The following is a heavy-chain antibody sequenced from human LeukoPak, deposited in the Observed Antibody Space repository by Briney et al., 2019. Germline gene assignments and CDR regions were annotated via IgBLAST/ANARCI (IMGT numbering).Heavy chain of an antibody. CDR3: GRGFALVPAGIPDY. CDR2: ISSDGSST. V-gene: IGHV3-74*01. J-gene: IGHJ4*02. CDR1: GFTFSNYW. Sequence: GGSLRLSCAASGFTFSNYWMHWVRQAPGEGLVWDSRISSDGSSTTYADSVKGRFTISRDDAKNTLYLQMNSLRAEDTAIYYCGRGFALVPAGIPDYWGQGILVTVSS. D-gene: IGHD2-2*01.